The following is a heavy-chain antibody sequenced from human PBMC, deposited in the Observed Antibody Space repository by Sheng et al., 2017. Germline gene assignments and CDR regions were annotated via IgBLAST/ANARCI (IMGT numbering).Heavy chain of an antibody. D-gene: IGHD4-4*01. V-gene: IGHV3-48*03. Sequence: EVQLVESGGGLVQPGGSLRLSCAASGFPFSSFEMNWVRQAPGKGLEWVSHIGRSGSSKSYADSVKGRFTISRDNAKDSLYLQMNSLRAEDTAVYFCARDLKGYSGYPLDYGGQGTLVTVTS. CDR2: IGRSGSSK. CDR1: GFPFSSFE. CDR3: ARDLKGYSGYPLDY. J-gene: IGHJ4*02.